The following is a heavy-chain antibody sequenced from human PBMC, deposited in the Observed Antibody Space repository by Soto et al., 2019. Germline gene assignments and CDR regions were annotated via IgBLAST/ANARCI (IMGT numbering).Heavy chain of an antibody. CDR2: IFYRGTT. J-gene: IGHJ6*02. V-gene: IGHV4-59*01. D-gene: IGHD3-22*01. CDR1: GASIYTYY. CDR3: TRHAIIPKLQYGMDV. Sequence: SETLSLTCNVSGASIYTYYWNWIRQSPGKGLEWIGYIFYRGTTKYSPSVKGRVTISVDTSRNQFSLNLSSVTAADTAVYYCTRHAIIPKLQYGMDVWGQGTMVTVSS.